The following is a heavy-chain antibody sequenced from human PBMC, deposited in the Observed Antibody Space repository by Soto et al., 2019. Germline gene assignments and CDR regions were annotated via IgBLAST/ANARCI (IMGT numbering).Heavy chain of an antibody. CDR1: GFTFSRHG. D-gene: IGHD6-13*01. Sequence: GGSLRLSCVASGFTFSRHGLSWVRQAPGKGLEWVSTINPSGDSTFYADSVKGRFTISRDNSKNTVYLQMNSLSVGDTAVYLCAKVDVSTAGSFDYWGQGALVTVS. CDR3: AKVDVSTAGSFDY. J-gene: IGHJ4*02. CDR2: INPSGDST. V-gene: IGHV3-23*01.